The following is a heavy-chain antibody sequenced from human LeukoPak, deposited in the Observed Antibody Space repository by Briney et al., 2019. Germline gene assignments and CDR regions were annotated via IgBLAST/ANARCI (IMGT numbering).Heavy chain of an antibody. CDR1: GGTFISYT. V-gene: IGHV1-69*04. J-gene: IGHJ6*03. Sequence: SSVKVSCKASGGTFISYTISWVRQAPGQGLEWMGRIIPILGIANSAQKFQVRVTITADKSTSTAYMELSSLRSEDTAVYYCARDVGPYCSGGSCYPYYYYYYMDVWGKGTTVTVSS. D-gene: IGHD2-15*01. CDR2: IIPILGIA. CDR3: ARDVGPYCSGGSCYPYYYYYYMDV.